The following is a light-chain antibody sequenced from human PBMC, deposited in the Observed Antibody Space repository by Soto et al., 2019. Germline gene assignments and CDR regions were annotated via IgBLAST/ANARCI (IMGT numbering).Light chain of an antibody. CDR2: DAS. V-gene: IGKV3-11*01. CDR1: QSVSSN. Sequence: ESVLTQSPGTLSLSPWERATLSCRASQSVSSNLAWYQQKPGQAPRLLIYDASNRATGIPARFSGSGSGTDFTLTISSLEPEDFAVYYCQQRSNWPLTFGGGTKVDIK. J-gene: IGKJ4*01. CDR3: QQRSNWPLT.